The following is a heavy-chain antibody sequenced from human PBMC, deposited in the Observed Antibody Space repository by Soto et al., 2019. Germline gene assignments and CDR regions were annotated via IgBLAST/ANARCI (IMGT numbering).Heavy chain of an antibody. CDR1: GYTFTSDD. J-gene: IGHJ4*02. D-gene: IGHD5-12*01. Sequence: ASVNVSCKASGYTFTSDDINWVRQATGQGLEWIGWMNPNSGNTGYAQKFQGRVKMTRNTSISTAYMELSSLRSEDTAVYYCARGYSGAFPFDYWGQGTLVTVSS. V-gene: IGHV1-8*01. CDR2: MNPNSGNT. CDR3: ARGYSGAFPFDY.